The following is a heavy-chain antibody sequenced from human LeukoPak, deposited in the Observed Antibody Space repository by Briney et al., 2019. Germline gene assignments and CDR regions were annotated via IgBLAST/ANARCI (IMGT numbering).Heavy chain of an antibody. V-gene: IGHV3-7*01. CDR3: VRDGRSGWHFDY. D-gene: IGHD6-19*01. Sequence: PGGSLRLSCTATGFTFSSYWMSWVRQAPGKGLEGVANTKGDESEQYTLDSVKGRFTVSRDYAKSSMSLQMNSLRAEDTAVYYCVRDGRSGWHFDYWGQGILVTVSS. J-gene: IGHJ4*02. CDR2: TKGDESEQ. CDR1: GFTFSSYW.